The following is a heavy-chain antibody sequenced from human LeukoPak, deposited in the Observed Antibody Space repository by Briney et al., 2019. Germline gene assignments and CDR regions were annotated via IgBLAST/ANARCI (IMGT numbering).Heavy chain of an antibody. CDR1: GFTFSSYA. CDR3: AKDQFDSSGYYPEYFQH. V-gene: IGHV3-23*01. D-gene: IGHD3-22*01. CDR2: ISGSGGSS. J-gene: IGHJ1*01. Sequence: GGSLRLSCAASGFTFSSYAMSWGRQAPGKGLEWVSAISGSGGSSYYADSVKGRFTISRDNSKNTVYLQMNSLRAEDTAVYYCAKDQFDSSGYYPEYFQHWGQGTLVTVSS.